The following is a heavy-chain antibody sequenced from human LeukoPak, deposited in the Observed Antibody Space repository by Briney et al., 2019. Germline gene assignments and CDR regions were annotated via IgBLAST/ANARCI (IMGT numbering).Heavy chain of an antibody. CDR2: IYYSGST. CDR3: ARVPDYGGSPLDWYFDL. Sequence: SETLSLTCTVSGGSISSYYWSWIRQPPGKGLEWIGYIYYSGSTNYNPSLKSRVTISVDTSKNQFSLKLSSVTAADTAVYYCARVPDYGGSPLDWYFDLWGRGTLVTVSS. CDR1: GGSISSYY. V-gene: IGHV4-59*01. D-gene: IGHD4-23*01. J-gene: IGHJ2*01.